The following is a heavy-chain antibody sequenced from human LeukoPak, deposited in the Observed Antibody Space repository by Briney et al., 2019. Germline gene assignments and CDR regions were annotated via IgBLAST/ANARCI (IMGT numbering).Heavy chain of an antibody. D-gene: IGHD3-22*01. CDR2: IYYSGIT. Sequence: ASETLSLTCTVSGGSISSYYWGWLRQPPGKGLEWIGFIYYSGITDYNPSLKSRVTISVDTSQNQFSLKLTSVTAADTAVYYCARLRALSYYDSSGDLYYFEYWGQGTLVTVPS. CDR3: ARLRALSYYDSSGDLYYFEY. J-gene: IGHJ4*02. CDR1: GGSISSYY. V-gene: IGHV4-59*01.